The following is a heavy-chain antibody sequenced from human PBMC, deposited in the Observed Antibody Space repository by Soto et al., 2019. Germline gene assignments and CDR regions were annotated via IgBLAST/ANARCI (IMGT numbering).Heavy chain of an antibody. CDR2: IIPLFGTP. CDR1: GGTFSTYS. J-gene: IGHJ5*02. V-gene: IGHV1-69*01. D-gene: IGHD6-13*01. Sequence: QVQLVQSGAEVRLPGSSVKVSCKASGGTFSTYSINWVRQAPGQGLEWLGGIIPLFGTPNYAQKFKGRVTISADESTSTAYMELSSLRAEDAAVYYCARGAIHGSSWYFWFDPWGQGTLVTVSS. CDR3: ARGAIHGSSWYFWFDP.